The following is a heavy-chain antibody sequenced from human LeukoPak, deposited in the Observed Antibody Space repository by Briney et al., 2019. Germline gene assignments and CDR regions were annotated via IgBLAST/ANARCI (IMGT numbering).Heavy chain of an antibody. D-gene: IGHD4-17*01. V-gene: IGHV3-15*01. CDR1: GFTFSNAW. Sequence: PGGSLRLSCAASGFTFSNAWMSWVRQAPGKELEWVGRIKSKTDGGTTDYAAPVKGRFTISRDDSKNTLYLQMNSLKTEDTAAYYCTTLTTVTTMERNFDYWGQGTLVTVSA. CDR3: TTLTTVTTMERNFDY. CDR2: IKSKTDGGTT. J-gene: IGHJ4*02.